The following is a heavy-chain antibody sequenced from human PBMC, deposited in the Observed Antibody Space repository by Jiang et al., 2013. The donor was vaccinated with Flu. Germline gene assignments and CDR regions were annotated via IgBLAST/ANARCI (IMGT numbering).Heavy chain of an antibody. Sequence: PGLVKPSETLSLTCTVSGGSISSYYWSWIRQPPGKGLEWIGYIYYSGSTNYNPSLKSRVTISVDTSKNQFSLKLSSVTAADTAVYYCARGPHGGDRDAYWGQGTLVTVSS. J-gene: IGHJ4*02. V-gene: IGHV4-59*01. D-gene: IGHD2-21*02. CDR3: ARGPHGGDRDAY. CDR2: IYYSGST. CDR1: GGSISSYY.